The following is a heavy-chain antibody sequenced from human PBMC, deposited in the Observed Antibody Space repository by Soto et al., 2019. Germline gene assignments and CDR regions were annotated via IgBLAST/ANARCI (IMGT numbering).Heavy chain of an antibody. CDR2: ISGSGGST. CDR1: GFTFSSYA. V-gene: IGHV3-23*01. CDR3: AKVGSGWYDAFDI. J-gene: IGHJ3*02. D-gene: IGHD6-19*01. Sequence: EVQLLESGGGLVQPGGSLRLSCAASGFTFSSYAMSWVRQAPGKGLEWVSAISGSGGSTYYADSVKGRFTISRDNSKNTLYLQMNSLRAEDTALYYCAKVGSGWYDAFDIWGQGTMVTVSS.